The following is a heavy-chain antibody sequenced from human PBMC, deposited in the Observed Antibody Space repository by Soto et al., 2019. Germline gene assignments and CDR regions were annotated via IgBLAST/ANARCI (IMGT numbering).Heavy chain of an antibody. J-gene: IGHJ5*02. D-gene: IGHD4-17*01. CDR3: ARAEQGYGDSIP. V-gene: IGHV1-3*01. Sequence: GASVKVSCKASGYTLTIYAMHWVRQAPGQRLEWMGWINAGNGNTKYSQKFQGRVTITRDTSASTAYMELSSLRSEDTAVYYCARAEQGYGDSIPWGQGTLVTVSS. CDR2: INAGNGNT. CDR1: GYTLTIYA.